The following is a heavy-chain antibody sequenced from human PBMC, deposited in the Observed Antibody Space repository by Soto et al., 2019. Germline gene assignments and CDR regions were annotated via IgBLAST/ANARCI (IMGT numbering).Heavy chain of an antibody. CDR2: IFYSGST. J-gene: IGHJ4*02. D-gene: IGHD4-17*01. CDR3: ARWDYGDYFDY. CDR1: GGSISSSSYY. Sequence: SETLSLTCTVSGGSISSSSYYWGWIRQPPGKGLEWIGSIFYSGSTYYNPSLKSRVTISVDTSKNQFSLKLSSVTAADTAVYYCARWDYGDYFDYWGQGTLVTVSS. V-gene: IGHV4-39*01.